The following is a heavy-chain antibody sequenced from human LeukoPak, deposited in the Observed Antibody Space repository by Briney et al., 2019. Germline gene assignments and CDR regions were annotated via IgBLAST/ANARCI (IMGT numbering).Heavy chain of an antibody. Sequence: SETLSLTCTVSGGSISSSSYYWGWIRQPPGKGLEWIGSIYYGGSTYYNPSLKSRVTISVDTSKNQFSLKLSSVTAADTAVYYCARHGPSPDYWGQGTLVTVSS. CDR2: IYYGGST. J-gene: IGHJ4*02. CDR3: ARHGPSPDY. CDR1: GGSISSSSYY. V-gene: IGHV4-39*01.